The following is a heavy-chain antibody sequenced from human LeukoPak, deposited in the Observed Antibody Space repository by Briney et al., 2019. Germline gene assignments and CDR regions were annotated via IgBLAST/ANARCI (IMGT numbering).Heavy chain of an antibody. CDR3: TRGPGSTWYSDY. V-gene: IGHV3-66*02. CDR2: IYSGGDT. CDR1: GFTVSSNY. D-gene: IGHD6-13*01. Sequence: GGPLRLSCAASGFTVSSNYMNWVRQAPGKGLEWVSIIYSGGDTYYADSVKGRFTISRDNSKHTLSLQMNSLRAEDTAVYYCTRGPGSTWYSDYWGQGTLVTVSS. J-gene: IGHJ4*02.